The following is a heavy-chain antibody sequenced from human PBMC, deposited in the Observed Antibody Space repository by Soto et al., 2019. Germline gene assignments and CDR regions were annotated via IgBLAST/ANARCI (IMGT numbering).Heavy chain of an antibody. CDR3: AILAVAGSGYYYYYGMDV. D-gene: IGHD6-19*01. CDR1: GYTFTSYD. V-gene: IGHV1-8*01. CDR2: MNPNSGNT. Sequence: ASVKVSCKASGYTFTSYDINWVRQATGQGLEWMGWMNPNSGNTGYAQKFQGRVTMTRNTSISTAYMELSSLRSEDTAVYYCAILAVAGSGYYYYYGMDVWGQATTVTVSS. J-gene: IGHJ6*02.